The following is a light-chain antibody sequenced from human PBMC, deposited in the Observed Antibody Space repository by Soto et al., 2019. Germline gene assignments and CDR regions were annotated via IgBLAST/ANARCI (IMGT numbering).Light chain of an antibody. Sequence: DIQMTQSPSSVSASVVDRVTITCRASQVISSWLAWYQQKPGKAPNLLIYAASSWQSGVPSRFSGSGSGTDFTLTISSLQPEDFASYYCQHANSFPFTFGPGTKVDIK. CDR2: AAS. CDR1: QVISSW. J-gene: IGKJ3*01. CDR3: QHANSFPFT. V-gene: IGKV1-12*01.